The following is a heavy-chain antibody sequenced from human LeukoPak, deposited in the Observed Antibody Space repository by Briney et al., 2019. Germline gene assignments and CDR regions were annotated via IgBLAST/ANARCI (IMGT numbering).Heavy chain of an antibody. CDR3: AREVCSRTSCYLAYYYMDV. V-gene: IGHV3-48*01. CDR1: GFIFSTFT. D-gene: IGHD2-2*01. J-gene: IGHJ6*03. CDR2: LNGASTAI. Sequence: GGSLRLSCAASGFIFSTFTINWVRQPPGRGLEGVAYLNGASTAIYYADSVKGRFTISRDNGKNSVILQMSSLRAEASAVYYCAREVCSRTSCYLAYYYMDVWGKGTPVTASS.